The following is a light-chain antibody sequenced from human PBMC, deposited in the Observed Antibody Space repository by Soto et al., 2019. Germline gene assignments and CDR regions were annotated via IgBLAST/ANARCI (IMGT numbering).Light chain of an antibody. CDR3: CSYAGIRTVGV. V-gene: IGLV2-23*03. CDR1: STDVGSYKL. CDR2: EGN. J-gene: IGLJ3*02. Sequence: QSALTQPASVSGSPGQSITISCTGISTDVGSYKLVSWYQQHPGKVPKLMIYEGNKRPSGVSNRFSGSKSGNTASLTISGLQAEDEADYYCCSYAGIRTVGVFGGGTKVTVL.